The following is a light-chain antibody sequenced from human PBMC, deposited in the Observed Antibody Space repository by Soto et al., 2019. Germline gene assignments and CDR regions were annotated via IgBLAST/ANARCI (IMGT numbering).Light chain of an antibody. CDR2: DAS. V-gene: IGKV1-5*01. J-gene: IGKJ2*01. CDR3: QQYNTYLNT. CDR1: HSINSW. Sequence: DIRMTQSPSTLSASVGDRVTITCRASHSINSWLAWYQQKPGKAPKLLIYDASILESGVPSRFSGSGSWTEFTLTISSLQPDDFATYYCQQYNTYLNTFGQGTKVDIK.